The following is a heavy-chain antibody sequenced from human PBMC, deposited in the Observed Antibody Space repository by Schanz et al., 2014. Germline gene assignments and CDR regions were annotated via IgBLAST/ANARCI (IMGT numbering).Heavy chain of an antibody. J-gene: IGHJ6*02. CDR3: ARGGCTNGLCYYYYGMDV. D-gene: IGHD2-8*01. CDR1: GFNFGHYG. CDR2: ISYDGNNK. Sequence: QVQLVESGGGLVRPGGSLRLSCVASGFNFGHYGINWVRQAPGKGLEWVALISYDGNNKYYADSVKGRFTISRDNSKNTLYLQMNSLRAEDTAVYYCARGGCTNGLCYYYYGMDVWGQGTTVTVSS. V-gene: IGHV3-30*06.